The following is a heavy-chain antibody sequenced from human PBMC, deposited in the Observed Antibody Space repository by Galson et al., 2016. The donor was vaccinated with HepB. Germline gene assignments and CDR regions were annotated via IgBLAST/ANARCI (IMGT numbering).Heavy chain of an antibody. V-gene: IGHV1-46*01. CDR3: ARDTYYYDSSGYFSDYYYYMDV. Sequence: SVKVSCKASGYTFIDYYVHWVRQAPGQGLEWMGVINADDGGTTYAQKFQVRVTMTRDTSTSTVYMELSSLRSEDTAVYYCARDTYYYDSSGYFSDYYYYMDVWGKGTTVTVSS. D-gene: IGHD3-22*01. CDR2: INADDGGT. CDR1: GYTFIDYY. J-gene: IGHJ6*03.